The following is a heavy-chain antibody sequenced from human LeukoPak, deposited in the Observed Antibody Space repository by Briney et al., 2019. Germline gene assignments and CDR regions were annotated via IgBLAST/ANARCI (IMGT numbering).Heavy chain of an antibody. Sequence: SETLSLTCTVSGGSISSGGYYWSWIRQHPGKGLEWIGYIYYSGSTYYNPSLKSRVTISVDTSKNQFSLKLSSVTAADTAVYYCARAYDSNGYYSKRDNYFDYWGQGTLVTVSS. CDR1: GGSISSGGYY. CDR3: ARAYDSNGYYSKRDNYFDY. J-gene: IGHJ4*02. CDR2: IYYSGST. V-gene: IGHV4-31*03. D-gene: IGHD3-22*01.